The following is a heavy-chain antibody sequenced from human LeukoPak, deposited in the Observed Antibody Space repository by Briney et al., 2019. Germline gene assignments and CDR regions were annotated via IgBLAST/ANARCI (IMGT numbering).Heavy chain of an antibody. J-gene: IGHJ4*02. CDR1: GGSISSSSYY. D-gene: IGHD3-10*01. CDR2: IYYSGST. V-gene: IGHV4-39*01. Sequence: SETLSLTCIVSGGSISSSSYYWGWIRQPPGKGLEWIGSIYYSGSTYYNPSLKSRVTISVDTSKNQFSLKLSSVTAADTAVYYCARPMVRGVIAFDYWGQGTLVTVSS. CDR3: ARPMVRGVIAFDY.